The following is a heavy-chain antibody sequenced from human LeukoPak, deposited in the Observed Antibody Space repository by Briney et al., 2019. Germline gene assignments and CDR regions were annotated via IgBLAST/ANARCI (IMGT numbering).Heavy chain of an antibody. CDR3: ARDRLGYCSNGVRYDYYYYGMDV. CDR1: GGSISSSSYY. J-gene: IGHJ6*02. CDR2: IYYGGST. Sequence: PSETLSLICTVSGGSISSSSYYWGWIRQPPGKGLEWIGSIYYGGSTYFNPSLKSRVTISVDTSKNQFSLKLSSVTAADTAVYYCARDRLGYCSNGVRYDYYYYGMDVWGQGTTVTVSS. D-gene: IGHD2-8*01. V-gene: IGHV4-39*02.